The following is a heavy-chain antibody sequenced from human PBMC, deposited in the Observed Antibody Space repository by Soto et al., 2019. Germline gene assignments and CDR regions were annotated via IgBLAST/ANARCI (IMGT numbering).Heavy chain of an antibody. CDR1: GFTFSSYA. CDR2: ISGSGGST. Sequence: GGSLRLSCSASGFTFSSYAMSWVRQAPGKGLEWVSAISGSGGSTYYADSVKGRFTISRDNSKNTLYLQMNSLRAEDTAVYYCAKGGGSVYDAFDIWGQGTMVTVSS. D-gene: IGHD3-16*01. V-gene: IGHV3-23*01. CDR3: AKGGGSVYDAFDI. J-gene: IGHJ3*02.